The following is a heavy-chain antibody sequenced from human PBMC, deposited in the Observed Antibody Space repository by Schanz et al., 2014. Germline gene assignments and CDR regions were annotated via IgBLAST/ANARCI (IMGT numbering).Heavy chain of an antibody. CDR1: GYIFINSG. Sequence: QIQLVQSGPEVKKPGATVKVSCKASGYIFINSGISWVRQAPGQGLEWMGWISVYNHNKEYDQKFQGRVTMTTDTSTSAAYMALTDLRSDDTAVYYCARHRRFFDRDDLYYFDSWGQGTLVTVSS. J-gene: IGHJ4*02. D-gene: IGHD3-3*01. V-gene: IGHV1-18*01. CDR2: ISVYNHNK. CDR3: ARHRRFFDRDDLYYFDS.